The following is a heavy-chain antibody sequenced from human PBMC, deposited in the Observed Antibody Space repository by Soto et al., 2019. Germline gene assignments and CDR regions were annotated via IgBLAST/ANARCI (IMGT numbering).Heavy chain of an antibody. V-gene: IGHV1-69*01. D-gene: IGHD2-15*01. CDR3: ARAVGASTRDRFCSRGTCFVAGVN. CDR1: GGNFNTYA. J-gene: IGHJ4*02. Sequence: QVQLLQSGAEVRRPGSSVKVSCKASGGNFNTYAITWVRQAPGQGLDWMGGIIPMFDTTTYAPKFQGRVRISADESTSTAYLKMSSLASDDTVVYYYARAVGASTRDRFCSRGTCFVAGVNWGQGTLVTVSS. CDR2: IIPMFDTT.